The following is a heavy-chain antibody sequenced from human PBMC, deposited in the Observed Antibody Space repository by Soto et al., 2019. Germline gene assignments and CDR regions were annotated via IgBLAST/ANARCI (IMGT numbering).Heavy chain of an antibody. CDR3: ARDSRERCPQLVCQLDT. Sequence: SETLSLTCIVSGDSISSYYWSWIRQSPGKGLEWIGYIHYSGSTNYNPSLKSRVAISVDTSKSQFSLKLTSVTAADTAVYFCARDSRERCPQLVCQLDTWGQGTLVTVSS. CDR1: GDSISSYY. D-gene: IGHD1-1*01. J-gene: IGHJ5*02. V-gene: IGHV4-59*01. CDR2: IHYSGST.